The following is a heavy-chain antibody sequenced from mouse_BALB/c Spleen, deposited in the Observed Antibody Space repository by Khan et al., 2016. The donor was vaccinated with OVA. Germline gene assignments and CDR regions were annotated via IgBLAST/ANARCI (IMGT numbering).Heavy chain of an antibody. J-gene: IGHJ2*01. V-gene: IGHV9-2-1*01. CDR2: INTETGEP. D-gene: IGHD2-14*01. CDR1: GYTFTDYS. Sequence: QIQLVQSGPELKKPGETVKISCKASGYTFTDYSMHWVKQAPGKGLKWMGWINTETGEPTYADDFKGRFAFSLETSASTAYLQINNLKDEDTATYFCARDRYDYFDYWGQGTTLTVSS. CDR3: ARDRYDYFDY.